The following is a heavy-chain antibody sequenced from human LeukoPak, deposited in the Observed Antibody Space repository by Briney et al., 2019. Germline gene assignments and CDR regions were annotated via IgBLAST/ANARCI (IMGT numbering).Heavy chain of an antibody. D-gene: IGHD6-13*01. CDR3: ARDDIAAATDAFDI. V-gene: IGHV3-33*01. Sequence: GGSLRLPCAASGFTFSSYGMHWVRQAPGKGLEWVAVIWYDGSNKYYADSVKGRFTISRDNSKNTLYLQMNSLRAEDTAVYYCARDDIAAATDAFDIWGQGTMVTVSS. CDR1: GFTFSSYG. CDR2: IWYDGSNK. J-gene: IGHJ3*02.